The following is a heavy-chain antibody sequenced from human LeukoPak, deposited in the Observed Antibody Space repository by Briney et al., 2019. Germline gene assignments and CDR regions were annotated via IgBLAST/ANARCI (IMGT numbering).Heavy chain of an antibody. CDR3: ARDPGAYGDPDY. V-gene: IGHV1-18*04. Sequence: ASVKVSCKASGYTFISYGIGWVRQAPGQGLEWMGWISAYSGNTNYARKFQGRVTMTTDTSTSTAYMELRSLRSDDTAVYYCARDPGAYGDPDYWGQGTLVTVSS. J-gene: IGHJ4*02. CDR2: ISAYSGNT. CDR1: GYTFISYG. D-gene: IGHD4-17*01.